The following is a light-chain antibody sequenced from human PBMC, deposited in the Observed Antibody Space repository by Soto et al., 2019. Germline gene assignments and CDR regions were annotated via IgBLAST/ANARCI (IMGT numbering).Light chain of an antibody. CDR3: QQYYSYSIT. CDR1: QGISSY. CDR2: AAS. J-gene: IGKJ5*01. Sequence: AIRMTQSPSSFSASTGDRVTITCRASQGISSYLAWYQQKPGKAPKLLIYAASTLQSGVLSRFSGSGSGTDFTLTISCLQSEDFATYYCQQYYSYSITFGQGTRLEIK. V-gene: IGKV1-8*01.